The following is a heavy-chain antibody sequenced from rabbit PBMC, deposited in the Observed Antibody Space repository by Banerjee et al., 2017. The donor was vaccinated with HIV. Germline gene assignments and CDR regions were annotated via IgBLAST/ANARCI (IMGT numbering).Heavy chain of an antibody. CDR1: GFSFSSSYW. Sequence: QEQLEESGGDLVKPEGSLTLTCTASGFSFSSSYWICWVRQAPGKGLEWIACIYAGSSGSTYYASWAKGRFTISKTSSTVDLKMTSLTAADTATYFCARDGGYADYGYALNLWGPGTLVTVS. CDR3: ARDGGYADYGYALNL. D-gene: IGHD6-1*01. V-gene: IGHV1S45*01. J-gene: IGHJ4*01. CDR2: IYAGSSGST.